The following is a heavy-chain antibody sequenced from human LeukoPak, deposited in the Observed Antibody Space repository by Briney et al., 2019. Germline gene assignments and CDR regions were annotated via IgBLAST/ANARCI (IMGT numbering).Heavy chain of an antibody. J-gene: IGHJ4*02. D-gene: IGHD2-2*01. CDR1: GGSISGYH. Sequence: SETLSLTCTVSGGSISGYHWSWIRQPPGKGLKWSGDIHTSGSTNYNPAHNSRVTISEDTSKTQYSLKLSSVTAADTVVYYCARHYQVYYFDYWGQGTLVTVSS. CDR3: ARHYQVYYFDY. V-gene: IGHV4-4*09. CDR2: IHTSGST.